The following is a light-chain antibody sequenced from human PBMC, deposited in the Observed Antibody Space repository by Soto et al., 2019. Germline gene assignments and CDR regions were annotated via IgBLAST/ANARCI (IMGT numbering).Light chain of an antibody. CDR2: AVT. CDR3: ASYTTSSTLV. V-gene: IGLV2-14*01. CDR1: SSDIGGYNF. Sequence: QSALTQPASVSGSPGQSITISCTGTSSDIGGYNFVSWYHQHPGKAPKLLIYAVTNRPSGIPDRFSGSKSGNTASLTISGLQVEDGADYYGASYTTSSTLVFGGGTKLTVL. J-gene: IGLJ2*01.